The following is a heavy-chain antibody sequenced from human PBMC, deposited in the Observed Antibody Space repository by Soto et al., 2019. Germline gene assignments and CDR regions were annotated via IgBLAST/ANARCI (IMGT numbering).Heavy chain of an antibody. CDR2: IKQDGSDR. D-gene: IGHD3-10*01. CDR3: VRDAGFGRDDC. CDR1: GFTFSHFW. J-gene: IGHJ4*02. V-gene: IGHV3-7*04. Sequence: EVQLVESGGGLVQPGGSLRLSCEASGFTFSHFWMSWIRQSPGKGLEWVANIKQDGSDRHYVDSVKGRFTISRDNAKNSLYLEMSSLSAEDTAVYYCVRDAGFGRDDCWGQGTLVTVSS.